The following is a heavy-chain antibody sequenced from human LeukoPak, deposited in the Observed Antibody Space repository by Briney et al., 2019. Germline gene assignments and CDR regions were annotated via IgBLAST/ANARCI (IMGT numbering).Heavy chain of an antibody. Sequence: GGSLRLSCAASGFTFSSYSMNWVRQAPGKGLEWVSYISSSSSTIYYADSVKGRFTISRDNAKNSLYLQMNSLKTEDTAVYYCTTVKWELRASGEYYFDYWGQGTLVTVSS. CDR1: GFTFSSYS. J-gene: IGHJ4*02. CDR2: ISSSSSTI. CDR3: TTVKWELRASGEYYFDY. D-gene: IGHD1-26*01. V-gene: IGHV3-48*04.